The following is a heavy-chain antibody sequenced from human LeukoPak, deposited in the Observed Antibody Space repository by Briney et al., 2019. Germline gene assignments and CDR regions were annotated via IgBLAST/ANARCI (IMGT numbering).Heavy chain of an antibody. CDR1: GGSISSYY. V-gene: IGHV4-39*07. CDR2: IYYSGST. J-gene: IGHJ5*02. Sequence: SETLSLTCTVSGGSISSYYWGWIRQPPGKGLEWIGSIYYSGSTYYNPSLKSRVTISVDTSKNQFSLKLSSVTAADTAVYYCAKSLRRLNWFDPWGQGTLVTVSS. CDR3: AKSLRRLNWFDP.